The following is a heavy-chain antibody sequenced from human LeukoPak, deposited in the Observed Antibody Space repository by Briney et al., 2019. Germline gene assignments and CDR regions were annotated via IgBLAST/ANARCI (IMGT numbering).Heavy chain of an antibody. D-gene: IGHD6-19*01. J-gene: IGHJ4*02. V-gene: IGHV3-7*01. Sequence: QAGGSLRLSCAASGFTFSSYWMSWVRQAPGKGLEWVANIKQDGSEKYYVDSVKGRFTISRDNAKNSLYLQMNSLRAEDTAVYCCARDSRLAVAGTGLDYWGQGTLVTVSS. CDR1: GFTFSSYW. CDR3: ARDSRLAVAGTGLDY. CDR2: IKQDGSEK.